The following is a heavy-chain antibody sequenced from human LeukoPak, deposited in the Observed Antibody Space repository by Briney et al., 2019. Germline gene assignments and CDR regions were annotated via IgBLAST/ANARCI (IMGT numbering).Heavy chain of an antibody. CDR3: VRERTNYYDSSGYY. CDR1: GFTFSSYW. CDR2: MKQDGSEK. D-gene: IGHD3-22*01. J-gene: IGHJ4*02. V-gene: IGHV3-7*05. Sequence: GGSLRLSCAASGFTFSSYWMSWVRQAPGKGLEWVANMKQDGSEKYYVDPVKGRFTISRDNAKNSLYLEMNSLRAEDTAVYYCVRERTNYYDSSGYYWGQGSLVTVSS.